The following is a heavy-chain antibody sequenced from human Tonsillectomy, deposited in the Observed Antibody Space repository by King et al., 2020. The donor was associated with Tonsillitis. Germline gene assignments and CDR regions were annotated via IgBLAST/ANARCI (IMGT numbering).Heavy chain of an antibody. J-gene: IGHJ3*02. V-gene: IGHV2-70*11. Sequence: TLKESGPALVKPTQTLTLTCTFSGFSLSTSGMCVSWIRQPPGKALEWLARIDWDDDKYYSTSLKTRLTISKDTPKNQVVLKMTNIEPVETATYYCGRIMLIYGSGSSRYSDAFDIWGQGTMVTVSS. CDR3: GRIMLIYGSGSSRYSDAFDI. CDR2: IDWDDDK. D-gene: IGHD3-10*01. CDR1: GFSLSTSGMC.